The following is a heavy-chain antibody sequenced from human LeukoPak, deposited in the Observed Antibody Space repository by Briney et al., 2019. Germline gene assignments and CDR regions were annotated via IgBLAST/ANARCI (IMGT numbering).Heavy chain of an antibody. CDR3: AREFDNSGSYLNYAFDI. D-gene: IGHD1-26*01. Sequence: PRGSLRLSCAASGFTVSSNYMSWVRQAPGKGLEWVSVIYSGGSTYYADSVKGRFTISRDNSKNTLYLQMNSLRAEDTAVYYCAREFDNSGSYLNYAFDIWGQGIMVTVSS. V-gene: IGHV3-66*02. CDR2: IYSGGST. CDR1: GFTVSSNY. J-gene: IGHJ3*02.